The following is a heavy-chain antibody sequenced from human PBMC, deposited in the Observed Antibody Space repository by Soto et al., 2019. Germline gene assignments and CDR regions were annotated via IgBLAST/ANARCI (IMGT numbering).Heavy chain of an antibody. CDR3: AKEFFDSSGFYPSLDALDI. V-gene: IGHV3-30*18. CDR2: ISNDGGDK. Sequence: QVQLAESGGGVVQPGRSLTITCAASGFTLGTYGMHWVRQAPGKGLEWVAVISNDGGDKYYSDSVMGRFTISRDNSKNTLLLQMNSVRAEDTAVYFCAKEFFDSSGFYPSLDALDIWGQGTVVTVSS. CDR1: GFTLGTYG. D-gene: IGHD3-22*01. J-gene: IGHJ3*02.